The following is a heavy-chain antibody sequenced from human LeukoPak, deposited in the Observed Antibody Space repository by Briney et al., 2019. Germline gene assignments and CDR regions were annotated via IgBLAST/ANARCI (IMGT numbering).Heavy chain of an antibody. CDR1: GGSFSGYY. J-gene: IGHJ5*02. V-gene: IGHV4-34*01. D-gene: IGHD2-2*01. CDR2: INHSGST. CDR3: ARGTWPAAIRWFDP. Sequence: SETLSPTCAVYGGSFSGYYWSWIRQPPGKGLEWIGEINHSGSTNYNPSLKSRVTISVDTSKNQFSLKLSSVTAADTAVYYCARGTWPAAIRWFDPWGQGTLVTVSS.